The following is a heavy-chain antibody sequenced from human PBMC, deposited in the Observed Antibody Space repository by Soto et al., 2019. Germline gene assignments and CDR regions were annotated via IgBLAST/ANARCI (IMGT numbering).Heavy chain of an antibody. V-gene: IGHV3-49*04. J-gene: IGHJ4*02. CDR1: GFTFGDYA. CDR3: TRDKEGAYCGGDCYSVFDY. D-gene: IGHD2-21*01. Sequence: GGSLRLSCTASGFTFGDYAMSWVRQAPGKGLEWVGFIRSKAYGGTTEYAASVKGRFTISRDDSKSIAYLQMNSLKTEDTAVYYCTRDKEGAYCGGDCYSVFDYWGQGTLVTVSS. CDR2: IRSKAYGGTT.